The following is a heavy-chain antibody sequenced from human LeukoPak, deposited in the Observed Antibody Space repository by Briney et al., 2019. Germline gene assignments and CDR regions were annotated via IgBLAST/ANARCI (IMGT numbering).Heavy chain of an antibody. V-gene: IGHV3-7*01. Sequence: GGSLRLSCAASGFTFSSYWMSWVRQAPGKGLEWVANIKQDGSEKYYVDSVKGRFTISRDNAKNSLYLQMNSLRAEDTAVYYCARDQRDSSGNPDYWGQGTLVTVSS. D-gene: IGHD3-22*01. J-gene: IGHJ4*02. CDR2: IKQDGSEK. CDR3: ARDQRDSSGNPDY. CDR1: GFTFSSYW.